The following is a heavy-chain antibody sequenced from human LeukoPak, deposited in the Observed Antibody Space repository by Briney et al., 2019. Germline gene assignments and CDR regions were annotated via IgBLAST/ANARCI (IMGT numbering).Heavy chain of an antibody. CDR1: GYSFTNYW. J-gene: IGHJ3*02. V-gene: IGHV5-10-1*01. D-gene: IGHD6-19*01. CDR2: IDPGDSAT. Sequence: GESLKISCQASGYSFTNYWITWVRQVPGKGLEWMGRIDPGDSATNYGPSFQGHVIISADRSTTTAYLHFNSLEASDTALYYCARPSGWSGYDIWGQGQWSSSLQ. CDR3: ARPSGWSGYDI.